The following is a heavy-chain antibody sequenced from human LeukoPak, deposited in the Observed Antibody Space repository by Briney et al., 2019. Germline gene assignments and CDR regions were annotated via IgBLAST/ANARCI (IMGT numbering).Heavy chain of an antibody. CDR1: GGSISSYY. Sequence: PSETLSLTCTVSGGSISSYYWSWIRQPAGKGLEWIGRIYTSGSTNYNPSLKSRVTMSVDTSKNQFSLKLSSVTAADTAVYYCARSIAAALPLRHHNWFDPWGQGTLVTVSS. CDR3: ARSIAAALPLRHHNWFDP. V-gene: IGHV4-4*07. D-gene: IGHD6-13*01. J-gene: IGHJ5*02. CDR2: IYTSGST.